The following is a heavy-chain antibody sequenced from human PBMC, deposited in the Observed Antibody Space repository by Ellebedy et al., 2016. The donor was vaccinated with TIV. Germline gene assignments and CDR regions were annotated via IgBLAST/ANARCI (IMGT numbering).Heavy chain of an antibody. CDR1: GYSFTDYW. Sequence: GESLKISCKGSGYSFTDYWIGWVRHMPEKGLEWMGIIYPGDSDTRYSPSFQGQVTISVDKSMSTAYLQWGSLKASDTAMYYCATSAFYSRWYYFDYWGQGTLVTVSS. D-gene: IGHD6-13*01. CDR3: ATSAFYSRWYYFDY. J-gene: IGHJ4*02. V-gene: IGHV5-51*01. CDR2: IYPGDSDT.